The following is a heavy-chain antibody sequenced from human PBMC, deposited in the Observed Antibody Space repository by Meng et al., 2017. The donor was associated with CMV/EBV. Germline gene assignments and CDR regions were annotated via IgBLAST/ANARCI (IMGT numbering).Heavy chain of an antibody. Sequence: SGPTLVKPTQTLTLTCTFSGFSLSTSGMCVSWVRQPPGKALEWLALIDWDDDKYYSTSLKTRLTISKDTSKNQVVLTMTNMDPVDTATYYCARNRGTVPPYYYYGMDVWGQGTTVTAS. V-gene: IGHV2-70*20. CDR2: IDWDDDK. D-gene: IGHD2-2*01. J-gene: IGHJ6*02. CDR3: ARNRGTVPPYYYYGMDV. CDR1: GFSLSTSGMC.